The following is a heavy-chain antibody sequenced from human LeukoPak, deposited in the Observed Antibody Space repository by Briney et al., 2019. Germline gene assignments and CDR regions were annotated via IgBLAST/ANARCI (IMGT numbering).Heavy chain of an antibody. CDR3: ARGPRAAADDY. J-gene: IGHJ4*02. CDR2: INAGNGNT. D-gene: IGHD6-13*01. Sequence: ASVKVSHKASGYTFINFAINWGRQAPGQRPEWMGWINAGNGNTKYSQKFQGRVTITRDTSASTAYMELSSLTSEDTAVYYCARGPRAAADDYWGQGTLVTVSS. V-gene: IGHV1-3*01. CDR1: GYTFINFA.